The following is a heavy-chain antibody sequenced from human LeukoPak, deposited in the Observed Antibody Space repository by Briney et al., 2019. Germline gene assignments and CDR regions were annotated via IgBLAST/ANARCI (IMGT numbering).Heavy chain of an antibody. J-gene: IGHJ4*02. CDR3: ARERGVSHPFDY. CDR1: GFTFSSYW. CDR2: INTDGSST. V-gene: IGHV3-74*01. D-gene: IGHD2-21*01. Sequence: PGGSLRLSCAASGFTFSSYWMHWVRQAPGKGLVWVSRINTDGSSTSYADSVKGRFAISRGNPRNTLYLQMNSLSGEDTAVYYCARERGVSHPFDYWGQGTLVTVSS.